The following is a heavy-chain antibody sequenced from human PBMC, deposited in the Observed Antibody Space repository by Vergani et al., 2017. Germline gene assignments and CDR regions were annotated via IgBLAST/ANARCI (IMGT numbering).Heavy chain of an antibody. D-gene: IGHD6-13*01. CDR3: ARSYPSSWYVDYYYGMDV. V-gene: IGHV7-4-1*02. Sequence: QVQLVQSGSELKKPGASLKVSCKASGYTFTSYSINWVRQAPGQGLEWMGWINTNTGATYAPGFSGRFVFSLDTSVSTAYLQISSLKAEDTAVYYCARSYPSSWYVDYYYGMDVWGQGTTVTVSS. CDR2: INTNTGA. J-gene: IGHJ6*02. CDR1: GYTFTSYS.